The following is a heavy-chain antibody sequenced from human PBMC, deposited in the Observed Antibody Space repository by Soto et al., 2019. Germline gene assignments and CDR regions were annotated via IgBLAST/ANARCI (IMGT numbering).Heavy chain of an antibody. J-gene: IGHJ5*02. CDR3: ARDPPQGGFDP. CDR2: IIPIFGTA. CDR1: GYTFTSYA. V-gene: IGHV1-69*13. Sequence: ASVKVSCKASGYTFTSYAISWVRQAPGQGLEWMGGIIPIFGTANYAQKFQGRVTITADESTSTAYMELSSLRSEDTAVYYCARDPPQGGFDPWGQGTLVTVSS.